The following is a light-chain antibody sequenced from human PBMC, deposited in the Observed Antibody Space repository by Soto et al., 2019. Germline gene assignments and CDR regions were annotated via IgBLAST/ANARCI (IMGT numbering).Light chain of an antibody. J-gene: IGKJ1*01. CDR2: DAS. CDR3: QHYHSYSWT. Sequence: DIQMTQSPSTLSASVGDRVTITCRASQSITIWLAWYQQKPGKAPKLLIFDASSLESRVPSRFSGSGSGTEFTLTISSLQPDDFATYYCQHYHSYSWTFGQGTKVEIK. CDR1: QSITIW. V-gene: IGKV1-5*01.